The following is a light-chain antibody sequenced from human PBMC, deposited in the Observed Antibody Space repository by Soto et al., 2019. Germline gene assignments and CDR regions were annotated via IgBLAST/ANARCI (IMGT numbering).Light chain of an antibody. CDR1: SSDVGGYNF. V-gene: IGLV2-14*01. CDR3: SSYTSSTTLV. CDR2: DVS. Sequence: QSALTQPSSLSGSPGQSITISCTGTSSDVGGYNFVSWYQQHPGKAPKLMIYDVSDRPSGVSNRFSASKSGNTASLTISGLQAEDEADYYCSSYTSSTTLVFGTGTKVNVL. J-gene: IGLJ1*01.